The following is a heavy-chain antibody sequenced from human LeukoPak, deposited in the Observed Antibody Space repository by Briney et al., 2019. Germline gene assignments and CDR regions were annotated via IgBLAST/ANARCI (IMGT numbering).Heavy chain of an antibody. CDR3: AGSFDWSHFDY. V-gene: IGHV3-48*03. CDR1: GFTFSSYE. D-gene: IGHD3-9*01. CDR2: ISSSGSTI. J-gene: IGHJ4*02. Sequence: GGSLRLSCEVSGFTFSSYEMNWVRQAPGKGLEWVSYISSSGSTIYYADSVKGRFTISRDNAKNSPYLQMNSLRAEDTAAYYCAGSFDWSHFDYWGQGTLVSVSS.